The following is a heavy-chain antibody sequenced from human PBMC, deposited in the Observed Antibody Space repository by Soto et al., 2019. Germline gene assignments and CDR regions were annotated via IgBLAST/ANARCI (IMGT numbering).Heavy chain of an antibody. Sequence: SETLAVTCAVYGGSFSGYYWSWIRQPPGKGLEWIGEINHSGSNNYNPSLKSRVTISVDTSENQFSLKLSSVTAADTALYYCARGSGWLDYWGQGTMFTGSS. J-gene: IGHJ4*02. CDR2: INHSGSN. D-gene: IGHD6-19*01. CDR3: ARGSGWLDY. CDR1: GGSFSGYY. V-gene: IGHV4-34*01.